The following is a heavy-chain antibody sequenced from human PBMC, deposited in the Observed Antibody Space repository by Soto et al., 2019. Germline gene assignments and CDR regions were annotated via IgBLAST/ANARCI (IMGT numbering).Heavy chain of an antibody. V-gene: IGHV6-1*01. CDR2: TYYRSKWYN. Sequence: QVQLQQSSPGLVKPSQTLSLTCAISGDSVSSDSVAWNWIRQSPSRGLEWLGRTYYRSKWYNDYAVSVKSRISINPDTSKNQFSLQLISVTPEDTAVYYCARGHGDWFDPWGQGTLVTVSS. CDR3: ARGHGDWFDP. CDR1: GDSVSSDSVA. D-gene: IGHD4-17*01. J-gene: IGHJ5*02.